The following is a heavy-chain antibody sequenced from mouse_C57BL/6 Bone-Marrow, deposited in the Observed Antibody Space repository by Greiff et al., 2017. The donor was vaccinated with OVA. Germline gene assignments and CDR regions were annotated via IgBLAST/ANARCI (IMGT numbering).Heavy chain of an antibody. CDR3: TRDTTVVATDWYFDV. D-gene: IGHD1-1*01. Sequence: EVKLVESGTVLARPGASVKMSCKTSGYTFTSYWMHWVKQRPGQGLEWIGAIYPGNSDTSYNQKFKGKAKLTAVTSASTAYMELSSLTNEDSAVYYCTRDTTVVATDWYFDVWGTGTTVTVSS. J-gene: IGHJ1*03. CDR1: GYTFTSYW. CDR2: IYPGNSDT. V-gene: IGHV1-5*01.